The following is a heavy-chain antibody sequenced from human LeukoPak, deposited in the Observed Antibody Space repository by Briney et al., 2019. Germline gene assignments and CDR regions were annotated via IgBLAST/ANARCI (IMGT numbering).Heavy chain of an antibody. CDR1: GGSISTYY. V-gene: IGHV4-4*07. D-gene: IGHD3-10*01. CDR3: ARGGNYYDSGSYYWFDP. CDR2: IYTSGST. Sequence: KPSETLSLTCTVSGGSISTYYWSWIRQPAGKGLEWIGRIYTSGSTNYNPSLKSRVTMSVDTSKNQFSLKLTSVTAADTAVYYCARGGNYYDSGSYYWFDPWGQGTLVTVSS. J-gene: IGHJ5*02.